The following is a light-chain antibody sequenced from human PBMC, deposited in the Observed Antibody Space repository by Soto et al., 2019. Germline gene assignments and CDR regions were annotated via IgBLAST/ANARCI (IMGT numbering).Light chain of an antibody. Sequence: QSALTQPASVSGSPGQSITISCTGTSSDVADYNYVSWYQQHPGKAPKLMIYDVSNWPSGVSNRFSGSKSGKTASLTISGLQAEDEADYYCSSYTSSNSYVFGTGTKLTVL. CDR3: SSYTSSNSYV. V-gene: IGLV2-14*01. CDR2: DVS. J-gene: IGLJ1*01. CDR1: SSDVADYNY.